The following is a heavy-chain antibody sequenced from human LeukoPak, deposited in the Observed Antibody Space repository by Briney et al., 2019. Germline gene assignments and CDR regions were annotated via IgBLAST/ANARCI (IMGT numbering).Heavy chain of an antibody. CDR3: ARAVVMGLPNWFDP. D-gene: IGHD2-21*01. V-gene: IGHV1-18*01. Sequence: ASVKVPCKASGYTFTNYDFSWVRQAPGQGLEWMGWISTYSGSTNYAQKLQGRVTMTTDTSTSTAYMELRGLRSDDTAVYYCARAVVMGLPNWFDPWGQGTLVTVSS. CDR2: ISTYSGST. J-gene: IGHJ5*02. CDR1: GYTFTNYD.